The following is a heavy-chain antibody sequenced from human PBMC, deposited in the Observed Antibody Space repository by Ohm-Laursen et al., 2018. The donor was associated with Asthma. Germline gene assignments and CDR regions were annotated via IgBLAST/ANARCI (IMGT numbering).Heavy chain of an antibody. J-gene: IGHJ4*02. CDR1: GYTFTGYY. Sequence: ASVKVSCKASGYTFTGYYMHWVRQAPGQGLEWMGRINPNSGGTKYAQKFQGRVTMTRDTSISTAYMELSRLRSDDTAVYYCARDRQTGGASYFDYWGQGTLVTVSS. D-gene: IGHD2-8*02. V-gene: IGHV1-2*06. CDR3: ARDRQTGGASYFDY. CDR2: INPNSGGT.